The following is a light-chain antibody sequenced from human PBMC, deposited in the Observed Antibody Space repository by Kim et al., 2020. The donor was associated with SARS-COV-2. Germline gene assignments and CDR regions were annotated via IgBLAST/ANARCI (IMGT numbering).Light chain of an antibody. CDR3: QQYNSYSNS. CDR1: QNIRNY. J-gene: IGKJ2*03. CDR2: EVS. Sequence: DIQMTQSPSSLSASVGGRVTITCRASQNIRNYLNWYQQKPGKAPKLLIYEVSTLQSGVPTRFSGSGSGTEFTLTISSLQPNDFATYYCQQYNSYSNSFGQGTKLGI. V-gene: IGKV1-17*01.